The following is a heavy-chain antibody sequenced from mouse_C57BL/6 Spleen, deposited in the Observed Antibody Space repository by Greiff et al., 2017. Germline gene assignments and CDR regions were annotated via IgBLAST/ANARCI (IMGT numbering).Heavy chain of an antibody. CDR2: INPGSGGT. D-gene: IGHD1-1*01. V-gene: IGHV1-54*01. CDR1: GYAFTNYL. J-gene: IGHJ4*01. CDR3: ARGGTVVDAMDY. Sequence: LVESGAELVRPGTSVKVSCKASGYAFTNYLIEWVKQRPGQGLEWIGVINPGSGGTNYNEKFKGKATLTADKSSSTAYMQLSSLTSEDSAVYFCARGGTVVDAMDYWGQGTSVTVSS.